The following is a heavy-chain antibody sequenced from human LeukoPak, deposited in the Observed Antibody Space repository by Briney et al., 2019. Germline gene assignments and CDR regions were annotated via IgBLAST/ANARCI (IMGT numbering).Heavy chain of an antibody. D-gene: IGHD3-22*01. CDR1: GYTFTGYY. V-gene: IGHV1-2*02. CDR2: INPNSGGT. Sequence: GASVKVSCKASGYTFTGYYMHWVRQAPGQGLEWMGWINPNSGGTNYAQKFQGRVTMTRDTSISTAYMELSRLRSDDTAVYYCARGGAGYYDSSGYYFGWAFDIWGQGTMVTVSS. J-gene: IGHJ3*02. CDR3: ARGGAGYYDSSGYYFGWAFDI.